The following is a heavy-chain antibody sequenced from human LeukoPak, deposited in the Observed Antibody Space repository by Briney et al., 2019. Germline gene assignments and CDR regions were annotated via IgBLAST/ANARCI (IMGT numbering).Heavy chain of an antibody. CDR2: ISSSSSYI. CDR3: AKSDFWSGRSPFDY. V-gene: IGHV3-21*01. J-gene: IGHJ4*02. D-gene: IGHD3-3*01. CDR1: GFTFSSYS. Sequence: GGSLRLSCAASGFTFSSYSMNWVRRAPGKGLEWVSSISSSSSYIHYADSVKGRFTISRDNAKNSLYLQMNSLRAEDTAVYYCAKSDFWSGRSPFDYWGQGTLVTVSS.